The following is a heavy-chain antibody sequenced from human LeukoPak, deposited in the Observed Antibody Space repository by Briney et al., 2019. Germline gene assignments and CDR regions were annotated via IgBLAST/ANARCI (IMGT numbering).Heavy chain of an antibody. CDR3: ASPYRTAMVTYYYGMDV. CDR2: IIPILGIA. V-gene: IGHV1-69*04. J-gene: IGHJ6*02. D-gene: IGHD5-18*01. CDR1: GATLSSYA. Sequence: ASVKLSCKASGATLSSYAISWVRQAPGQGLEWMGRIIPILGIANYAQKFQGRVTITADKSTSTAYMELSSLRSDDTAVYYCASPYRTAMVTYYYGMDVWGQGTTVTVSS.